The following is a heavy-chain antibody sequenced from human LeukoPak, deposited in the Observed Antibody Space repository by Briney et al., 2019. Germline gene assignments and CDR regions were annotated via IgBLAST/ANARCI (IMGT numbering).Heavy chain of an antibody. D-gene: IGHD3-16*01. J-gene: IGHJ4*02. CDR1: GFTFSNYA. CDR2: ISGSGGST. Sequence: GGSLRLSCAASGFTFSNYAVSWVRQAPGKGLEWVSAISGSGGSTYYADSVKGRFTISRDNSKNTLYLQMNSLRAEDTAVYYCAKDLGVGFRGYYWGQGTLVTVSS. CDR3: AKDLGVGFRGYY. V-gene: IGHV3-23*01.